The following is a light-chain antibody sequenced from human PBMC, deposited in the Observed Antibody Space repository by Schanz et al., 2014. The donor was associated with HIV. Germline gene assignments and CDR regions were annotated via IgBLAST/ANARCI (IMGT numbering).Light chain of an antibody. Sequence: QSVLTQQPSASGTPGQRVTISCSGSSSSIKTNTVNWFQQLPGTAPKLLIYNTYHRPSGVPDRFSGSESDTSASLAISGLQSEDEADYYCAGWDDSLKVWVFGGGTKVTVL. CDR3: AGWDDSLKVWV. J-gene: IGLJ3*02. V-gene: IGLV1-44*01. CDR1: SSSIKTNT. CDR2: NTY.